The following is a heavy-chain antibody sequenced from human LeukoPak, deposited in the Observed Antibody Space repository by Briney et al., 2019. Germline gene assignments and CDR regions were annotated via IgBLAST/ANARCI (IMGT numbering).Heavy chain of an antibody. CDR2: ISVSGGST. Sequence: GGSLRLSCAASGLTFSNYAMSWVRQAPGQGLEWVSAISVSGGSTYYADSVKGRFTISRDNSKNTLYLQMNSLRAEDTAVYYCAKKIGGHYCYDYWGQGTLVTVSS. CDR3: AKKIGGHYCYDY. D-gene: IGHD3-22*01. J-gene: IGHJ4*02. CDR1: GLTFSNYA. V-gene: IGHV3-23*01.